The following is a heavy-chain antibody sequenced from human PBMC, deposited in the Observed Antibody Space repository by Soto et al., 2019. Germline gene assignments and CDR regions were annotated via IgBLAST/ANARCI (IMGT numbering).Heavy chain of an antibody. D-gene: IGHD2-21*01. CDR1: GDSISPFY. Sequence: SSETLSLTCTVSGDSISPFYWSWIRQPPGKGLEWIGYIHYSGSTNYNPSLKSRVIILVDTPKNQFSLKLSSVTTADTAVYYCAKIRAHSSAAFDVWGQGTMVTVSS. J-gene: IGHJ3*01. V-gene: IGHV4-59*01. CDR3: AKIRAHSSAAFDV. CDR2: IHYSGST.